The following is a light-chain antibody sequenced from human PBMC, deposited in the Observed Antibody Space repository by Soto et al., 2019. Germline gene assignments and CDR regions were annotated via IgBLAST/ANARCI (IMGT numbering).Light chain of an antibody. J-gene: IGKJ2*01. V-gene: IGKV3-15*01. CDR2: GAS. CDR3: QQYNNWPPYT. CDR1: QSGSSN. Sequence: EIVMTQSPATLSVSPGERATLSCRASQSGSSNLAWYQQKPGQPPRLLVYGASTRATGIPARFSGSGSGTEFTRTIISLQSEDFAVYYCQQYNNWPPYTFGQGTKLEIK.